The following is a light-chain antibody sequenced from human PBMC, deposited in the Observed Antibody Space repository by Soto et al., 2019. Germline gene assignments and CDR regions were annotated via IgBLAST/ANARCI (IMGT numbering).Light chain of an antibody. CDR3: QQYNSYSLT. CDR2: DAS. J-gene: IGKJ4*01. CDR1: QSISSW. V-gene: IGKV1-5*01. Sequence: DIQMTQSPSTLSASVGDRVTITCRASQSISSWLAWYQQKPGKAPKLLIHDASSLESGVPSRFSGSGSGTEFTRTISSLQPDDFATYYCQQYNSYSLTFGGGTKVEIK.